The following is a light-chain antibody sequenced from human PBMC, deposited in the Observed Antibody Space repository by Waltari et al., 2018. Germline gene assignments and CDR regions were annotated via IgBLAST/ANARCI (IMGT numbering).Light chain of an antibody. J-gene: IGLJ3*02. CDR3: AAWDDSLNGWV. Sequence: QSVLTQPPSASRTPGQRATISCSGSSSHTGSNTLNLYQPLPGTAPKLLIYSNNQRPSGVPDRFSGSKSGTSASLAISGLQSEDEADYYCAAWDDSLNGWVFGGGTKLTVL. CDR2: SNN. CDR1: SSHTGSNT. V-gene: IGLV1-44*01.